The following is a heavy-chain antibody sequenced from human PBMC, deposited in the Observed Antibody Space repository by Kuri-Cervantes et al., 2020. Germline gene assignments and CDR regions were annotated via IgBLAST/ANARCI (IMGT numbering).Heavy chain of an antibody. Sequence: SCAVSGGSISSSNWWSWVRQPPGKGLEWIGEIYHSGSTNYNPSLKSRVTISVDTSKNQFSLKLSSVTAADTAVYYCARHQTSTIFGVVIISPPDYWGQGTLVTVSS. CDR2: IYHSGST. CDR1: GGSISSSNW. CDR3: ARHQTSTIFGVVIISPPDY. D-gene: IGHD3-3*01. V-gene: IGHV4-4*02. J-gene: IGHJ4*02.